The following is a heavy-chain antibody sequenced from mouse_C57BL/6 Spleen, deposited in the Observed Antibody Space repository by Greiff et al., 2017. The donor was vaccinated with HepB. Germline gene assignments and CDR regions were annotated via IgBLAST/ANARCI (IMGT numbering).Heavy chain of an antibody. CDR1: GYTFTSYW. D-gene: IGHD2-14*01. CDR2: IDPSDSYT. V-gene: IGHV1-69*01. Sequence: QVQLQQSGAELVMPGASVKLSCKASGYTFTSYWMHWVKQRPGQGLEWIGEIDPSDSYTNYNQKFKGKSTLTVDKSSSAAYMQLSSLTSEDSAVYYCARGYADGWYFDVWGTGTTVTVSS. CDR3: ARGYADGWYFDV. J-gene: IGHJ1*03.